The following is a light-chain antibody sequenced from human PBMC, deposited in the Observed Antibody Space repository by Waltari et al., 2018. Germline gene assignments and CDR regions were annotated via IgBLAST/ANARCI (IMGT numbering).Light chain of an antibody. CDR1: ELDNQF. Sequence: SYDLPHPPSVSVSPGQPARLTCSGAELDNQFSYWYQKKAGQAPTLIMFRHTERPSGTPERFSASRSGTTVTLTISDIQAEDEATYYCQSADSRDLYVFGSGTEVTVL. CDR2: RHT. CDR3: QSADSRDLYV. J-gene: IGLJ1*01. V-gene: IGLV3-25*03.